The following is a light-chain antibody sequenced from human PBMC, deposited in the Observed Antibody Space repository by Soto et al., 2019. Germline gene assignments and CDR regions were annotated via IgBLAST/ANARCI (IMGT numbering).Light chain of an antibody. CDR2: EVS. CDR1: RSDVGGYNY. Sequence: QSALTQPASVSGSPGQSITISCTGTRSDVGGYNYVSWYQQHPGKAPKLMIYEVSNRPSGVSNRFSGSKSGNTASLTISGLQAEDEADYYCSSYTGSTTHYVFGTGTKLTVL. CDR3: SSYTGSTTHYV. V-gene: IGLV2-14*01. J-gene: IGLJ1*01.